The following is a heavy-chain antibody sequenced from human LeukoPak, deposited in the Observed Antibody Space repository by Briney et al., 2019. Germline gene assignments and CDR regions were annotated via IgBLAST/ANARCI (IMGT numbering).Heavy chain of an antibody. J-gene: IGHJ6*02. CDR3: ARAPRGESDAASGFYGVDV. Sequence: SQTLSLTCTVSGGSISSGGYYWSWIRQHPGKGLEWIGFSHYSGSTNYNPSLKSRVTISVDTSTNQFSLKLNSVTAADTAVYYCARAPRGESDAASGFYGVDVWGQGTTVTVSS. D-gene: IGHD3-22*01. CDR2: SHYSGST. CDR1: GGSISSGGYY. V-gene: IGHV4-61*08.